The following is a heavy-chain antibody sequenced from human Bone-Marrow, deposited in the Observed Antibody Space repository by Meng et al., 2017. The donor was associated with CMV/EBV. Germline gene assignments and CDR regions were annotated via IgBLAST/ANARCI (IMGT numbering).Heavy chain of an antibody. CDR2: ISRNAGST. D-gene: IGHD2-2*02. J-gene: IGHJ5*02. V-gene: IGHV3-64*02. CDR1: GFTFSSYW. Sequence: GGSLRLSCAASGFTFSSYWMSWVRQAPGKGLEYVSAISRNAGSTYNADSVKGRFTISRDNSKNTLYLQMGSLRAEDMAVYYCARGIPAAIPGSFWFDPWGQGTLVTVSS. CDR3: ARGIPAAIPGSFWFDP.